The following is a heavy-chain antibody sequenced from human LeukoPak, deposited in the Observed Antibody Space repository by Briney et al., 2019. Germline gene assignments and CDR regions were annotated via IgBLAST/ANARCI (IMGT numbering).Heavy chain of an antibody. D-gene: IGHD1-14*01. CDR3: VVVVEPPDSDGFDV. CDR2: IKADGSTA. Sequence: GGSLRLSCAASGFTFGNSWVHWVRQAPGKGLGWVSLIKADGSTATYADSVKRRFTISRDNARNTLSLQMNSLTIEDTAVYYCVVVVEPPDSDGFDVWGQGTMITVSS. CDR1: GFTFGNSW. V-gene: IGHV3-74*01. J-gene: IGHJ3*01.